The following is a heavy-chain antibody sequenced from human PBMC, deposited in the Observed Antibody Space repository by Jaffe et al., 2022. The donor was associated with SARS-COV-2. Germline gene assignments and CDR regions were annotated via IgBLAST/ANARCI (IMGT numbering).Heavy chain of an antibody. Sequence: QVQLVQSGAEVKKPGSSVKVSCKASGGTFSSYAISWVRQAPGQGLEWMGGIIPIFGTANYAQKFQGRVTITADESTSTAYMELSSLRSEDTAVYYCYLWGSYRSRDNYGMDVWGQGTTVTVSS. D-gene: IGHD3-16*02. J-gene: IGHJ6*02. CDR1: GGTFSSYA. CDR2: IIPIFGTA. V-gene: IGHV1-69*01. CDR3: YLWGSYRSRDNYGMDV.